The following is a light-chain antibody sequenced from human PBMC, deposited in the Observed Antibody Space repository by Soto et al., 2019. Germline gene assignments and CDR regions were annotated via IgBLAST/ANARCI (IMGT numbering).Light chain of an antibody. Sequence: DLQMTQSPSSLSASVGDRVTITCRASQSISNYLNWYQQRPGKAPKLLIYLASSLSSGVPSKFSGSGSGTDFTLTISVLQPEDSATYYCQQTYKTPLTFGQGTKVEIK. CDR1: QSISNY. CDR3: QQTYKTPLT. V-gene: IGKV1-39*01. CDR2: LAS. J-gene: IGKJ1*01.